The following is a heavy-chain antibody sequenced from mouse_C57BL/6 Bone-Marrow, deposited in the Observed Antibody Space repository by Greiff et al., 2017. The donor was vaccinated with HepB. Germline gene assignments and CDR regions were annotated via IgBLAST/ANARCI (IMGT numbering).Heavy chain of an antibody. CDR1: GYTFTSYW. V-gene: IGHV1-50*01. J-gene: IGHJ4*01. CDR2: IDPSDSYT. CDR3: ARNFPYGYDDYAMDY. D-gene: IGHD2-2*01. Sequence: QVQLQQPGAELVKPGASVKLSCKASGYTFTSYWMQWVNQRPGQGLEWIGEIDPSDSYTNYNQKFKGKATLTVDTSSSTAYMQLSSLTSEDSAVYYCARNFPYGYDDYAMDYWGQGTSVTVSS.